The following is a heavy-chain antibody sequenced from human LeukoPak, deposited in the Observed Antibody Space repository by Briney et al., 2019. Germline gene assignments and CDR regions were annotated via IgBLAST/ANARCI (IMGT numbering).Heavy chain of an antibody. CDR2: IIGSGSSI. Sequence: PGGSLRLSCAASGFTFSSYTMSWVRQAPGKGLEGVSSIIGSGSSIYADSVRGRFTISRDNAKNSLYLQMNSLRDEDTAVYYCAMGAAAYWGQGILVTVSS. CDR3: AMGAAAY. CDR1: GFTFSSYT. J-gene: IGHJ4*02. D-gene: IGHD6-13*01. V-gene: IGHV3-48*02.